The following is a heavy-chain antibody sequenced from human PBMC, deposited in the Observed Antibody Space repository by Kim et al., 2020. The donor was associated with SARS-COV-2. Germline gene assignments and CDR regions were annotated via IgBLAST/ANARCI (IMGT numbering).Heavy chain of an antibody. CDR1: GFTFSSYA. CDR3: AKEVGVRGVPLFDY. D-gene: IGHD3-10*01. J-gene: IGHJ4*01. Sequence: GGSLRLSCAASGFTFSSYAMSWVRQTPGKGLEWVSGITNSGDSTYYADSVKGRFTISRDNSKNTLYLQMNNSPRAEDTAAYYCAKEVGVRGVPLFDYWG. CDR2: ITNSGDST. V-gene: IGHV3-23*01.